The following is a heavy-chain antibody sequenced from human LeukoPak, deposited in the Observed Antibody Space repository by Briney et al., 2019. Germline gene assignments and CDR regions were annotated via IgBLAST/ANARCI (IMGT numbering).Heavy chain of an antibody. Sequence: SETLSLTCTVSGGSISSSSYYWGWIRQPPGKGLEWIGSIYYSASTYYNPSLKSRVTISVDTSKNQFSLKLSSVTAADTAVYYCANLAGSQSGDDAFDIWGQGTLVTVSS. CDR3: ANLAGSQSGDDAFDI. CDR1: GGSISSSSYY. V-gene: IGHV4-39*07. CDR2: IYYSAST. D-gene: IGHD3-10*01. J-gene: IGHJ3*02.